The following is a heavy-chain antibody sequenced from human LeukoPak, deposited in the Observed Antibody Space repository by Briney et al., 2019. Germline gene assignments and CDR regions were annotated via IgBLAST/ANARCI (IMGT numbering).Heavy chain of an antibody. CDR1: GFTFSSYA. D-gene: IGHD3-22*01. CDR3: AKLRDFFDSSGQFDY. V-gene: IGHV3-23*01. J-gene: IGHJ4*02. CDR2: TSGSGDGT. Sequence: GGSLRLSCAASGFTFSSYAMSWVRQAPGKGLEWVSATSGSGDGTFYTDSVKGRFTISRDNSKNTLYLQMNSLRAEDTAIYYCAKLRDFFDSSGQFDYWGQGTLVTVSS.